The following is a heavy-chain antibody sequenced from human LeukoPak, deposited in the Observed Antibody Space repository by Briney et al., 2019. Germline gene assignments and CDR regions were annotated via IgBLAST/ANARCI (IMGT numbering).Heavy chain of an antibody. CDR2: ISGSGGST. CDR1: GFTFSSYA. CDR3: AKYLTGDFWSGSSFDY. D-gene: IGHD3-3*01. J-gene: IGHJ4*02. V-gene: IGHV3-23*01. Sequence: GGSLRLSCAASGFTFSSYAMSWVRQAPGKGLEWVSAISGSGGSTYYADSVKGRFTISRDNSKNTLYLQMNSLRVEDTAVYYCAKYLTGDFWSGSSFDYWGQGTLDTVSS.